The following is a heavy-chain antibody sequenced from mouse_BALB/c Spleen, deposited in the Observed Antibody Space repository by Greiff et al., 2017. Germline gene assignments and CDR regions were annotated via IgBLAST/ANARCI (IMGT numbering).Heavy chain of an antibody. CDR3: AREFPAMDY. CDR2: ISSGGSYT. V-gene: IGHV5-6*01. J-gene: IGHJ4*01. Sequence: DVQLVESGGDLVKPGGSLKLSCAASGFTFSSYGMSWVRQTPDKRLEWVATISSGGSYTYYPDSVKGRFTISRDNPKNTLFLQMTSLRSEDTAMYYCAREFPAMDYWGQGTSVTVSA. CDR1: GFTFSSYG.